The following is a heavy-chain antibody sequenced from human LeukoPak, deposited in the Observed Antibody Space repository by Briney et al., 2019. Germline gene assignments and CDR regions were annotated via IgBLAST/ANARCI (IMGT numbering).Heavy chain of an antibody. V-gene: IGHV3-23*01. CDR2: ITGSGGAT. D-gene: IGHD2-2*01. CDR1: GFTFSTNG. J-gene: IGHJ6*03. CDR3: ARLPGYCSSTSCYALDYYYYYMDV. Sequence: GGTLRLSCAASGFTFSTNGMSWVRQAPGKGLEWVSSITGSGGATYYADSVKGWFTISRDNSKNTLYLQMNSLRAEDTAVYYCARLPGYCSSTSCYALDYYYYYMDVWGKGTTVTISS.